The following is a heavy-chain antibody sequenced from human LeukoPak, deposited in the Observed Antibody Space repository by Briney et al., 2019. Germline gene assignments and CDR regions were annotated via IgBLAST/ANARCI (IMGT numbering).Heavy chain of an antibody. Sequence: PSGTLSLTCAVSGGFINIGGYSWSWIRQPPGKGLEWIGYVTHSGSTYYNASLKSRAAISVDRSKNQLFLKLTSVTAADTAVYYCARKELGRNWYFDLWGRGTLVTVSS. D-gene: IGHD7-27*01. CDR2: VTHSGST. CDR3: ARKELGRNWYFDL. J-gene: IGHJ2*01. CDR1: GGFINIGGYS. V-gene: IGHV4-30-2*01.